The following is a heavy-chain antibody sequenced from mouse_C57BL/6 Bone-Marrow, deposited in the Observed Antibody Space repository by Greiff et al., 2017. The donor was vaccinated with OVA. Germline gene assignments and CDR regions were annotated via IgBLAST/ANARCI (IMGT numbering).Heavy chain of an antibody. V-gene: IGHV1-63*01. Sequence: QVHVKQSGAELVRPGTSVKMSCKASGYTFTNYWIGWAKQRPGHGLEWIGDIYPGGGYTNYNEKFKGKATLTADKSSSTAYMQFSSLTSEDSAIYYCARAVGQGMDYWGQGTSVTVSS. CDR3: ARAVGQGMDY. CDR1: GYTFTNYW. D-gene: IGHD1-1*02. J-gene: IGHJ4*01. CDR2: IYPGGGYT.